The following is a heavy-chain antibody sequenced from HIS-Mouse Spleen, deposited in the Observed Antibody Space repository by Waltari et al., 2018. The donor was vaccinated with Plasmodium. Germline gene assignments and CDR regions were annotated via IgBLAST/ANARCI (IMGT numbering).Heavy chain of an antibody. D-gene: IGHD5-18*01. CDR1: GGSISSYY. CDR2: IYYSGST. CDR3: ARLRYSYGYFDY. J-gene: IGHJ4*02. Sequence: QVQLQESGPGLVKPSETLSLTCTVSGGSISSYYWSWIRQPPGKGLEWIGYIYYSGSTNDNPSLKSRVTISVDTSKNQFSLKLSSVTAADTAVYYCARLRYSYGYFDYWGQGTLVTVSS. V-gene: IGHV4-59*08.